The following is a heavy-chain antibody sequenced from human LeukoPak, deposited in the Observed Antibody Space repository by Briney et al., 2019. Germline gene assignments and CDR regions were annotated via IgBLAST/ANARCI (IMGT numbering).Heavy chain of an antibody. D-gene: IGHD3-10*01. CDR2: VYHRGST. J-gene: IGHJ4*02. V-gene: IGHV4-4*02. CDR1: GDSINTNHW. Sequence: SGTLSLTCTVSGDSINTNHWWGWVRQPPGKGLEWIGEVYHRGSTNYSPSLKSRVTISIDKSKNLDSLNLNFVTAADTAVYFCAREFINSEFDYWGQGILVTVSS. CDR3: AREFINSEFDY.